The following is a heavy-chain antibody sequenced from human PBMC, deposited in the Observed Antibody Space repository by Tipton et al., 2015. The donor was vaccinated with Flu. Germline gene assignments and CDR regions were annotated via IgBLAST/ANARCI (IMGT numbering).Heavy chain of an antibody. Sequence: TLSLTCSVSGASISSGRYYWTWVRQPAGQGLEWVGRIYTSGSTNYNASLRSRAAISMDTSKNLFSLKLRSVTAADTAVYFCARDNNSFRYFDLWGRGTLVTVSS. CDR2: IYTSGST. CDR1: GASISSGRYY. V-gene: IGHV4-61*02. CDR3: ARDNNSFRYFDL. D-gene: IGHD4-23*01. J-gene: IGHJ2*01.